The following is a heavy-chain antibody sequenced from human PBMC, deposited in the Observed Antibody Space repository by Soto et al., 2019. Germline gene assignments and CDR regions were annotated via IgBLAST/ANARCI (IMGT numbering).Heavy chain of an antibody. J-gene: IGHJ6*02. V-gene: IGHV3-30*18. Sequence: GGSLILSCAASGFTFSSYGMHWVRQAPGKGLEWVAVISYDGSNKYYADSVKGRFTISRDNSKSTLYLQMNSLRAEDTAVYYCAKFNSGWYYYYYGMDFWGQGTTVTVSS. CDR1: GFTFSSYG. CDR2: ISYDGSNK. D-gene: IGHD6-19*01. CDR3: AKFNSGWYYYYYGMDF.